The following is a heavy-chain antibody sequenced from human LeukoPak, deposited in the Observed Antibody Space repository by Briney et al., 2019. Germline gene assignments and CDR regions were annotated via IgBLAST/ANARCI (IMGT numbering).Heavy chain of an antibody. CDR2: IYSGGST. V-gene: IGHV3-53*01. D-gene: IGHD5-18*01. Sequence: GGSLRLSCAASGFTVSSNYMSWVRQAPGKGLEWVSVIYSGGSTCYADSVKGRFTISRDNAKNTLYLQMNSLRAEDTAVYYCARVGDTAMDEFDYWGQGTLVTVSS. CDR1: GFTVSSNY. J-gene: IGHJ4*02. CDR3: ARVGDTAMDEFDY.